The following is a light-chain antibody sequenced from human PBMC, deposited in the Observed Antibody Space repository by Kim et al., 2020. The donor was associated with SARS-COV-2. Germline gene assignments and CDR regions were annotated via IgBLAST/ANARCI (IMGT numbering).Light chain of an antibody. CDR3: ASYTSTDSLYV. Sequence: QSALTQPASVSGSPGQSITVSCTGTISDVGGYDYVSWYQQYPGKAPQLLIYDVTNRPSGISHRFSDSKSGNTASLIISGLQADDEAQYYCASYTSTDSLYVFGTGTKVTVL. CDR2: DVT. V-gene: IGLV2-14*03. CDR1: ISDVGGYDY. J-gene: IGLJ1*01.